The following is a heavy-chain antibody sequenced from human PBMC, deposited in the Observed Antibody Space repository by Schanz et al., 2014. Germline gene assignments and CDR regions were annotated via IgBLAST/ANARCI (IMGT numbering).Heavy chain of an antibody. CDR3: ASGGELHRVGRHFDL. J-gene: IGHJ2*01. CDR1: GYTFTGYS. CDR2: LNPNSGGT. Sequence: QVQLVQSGAEVKKPGASVTVSCKAFGYTFTGYSIQWVRQAPGQGLEWMGRLNPNSGGTNYPQKFVGRVTMTSDSSISTAYMELTSLRSDDTAVYYCASGGELHRVGRHFDLWGRGTLVTVSS. V-gene: IGHV1-2*06. D-gene: IGHD3-10*01.